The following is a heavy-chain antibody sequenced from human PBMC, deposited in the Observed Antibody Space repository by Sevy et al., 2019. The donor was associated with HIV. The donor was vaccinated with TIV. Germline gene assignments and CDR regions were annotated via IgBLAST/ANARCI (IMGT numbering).Heavy chain of an antibody. V-gene: IGHV1-69*13. Sequence: ASVKVSCKASGGTFSSYAISWVRQSPGQGLGWMGRIIPIFGTANYAQKFQGRVTITADESTSTAYMELSSLRSEDTAVYYCARVAAAFGGMGSEYFQHWGQGTLVTVSS. CDR1: GGTFSSYA. J-gene: IGHJ1*01. CDR2: IIPIFGTA. D-gene: IGHD6-13*01. CDR3: ARVAAAFGGMGSEYFQH.